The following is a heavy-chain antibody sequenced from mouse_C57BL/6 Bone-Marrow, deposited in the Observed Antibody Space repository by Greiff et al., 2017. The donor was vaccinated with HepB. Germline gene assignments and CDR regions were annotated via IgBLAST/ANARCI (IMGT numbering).Heavy chain of an antibody. J-gene: IGHJ1*03. CDR2: IDPSDSET. CDR1: GYTFTSYW. Sequence: QVQLKQPGAELVRPGSSVKLSCKASGYTFTSYWMHWVKQRPIQGLEWIGNIDPSDSETHYNQKFKDKATLTVDKSSSTAYMQLSSLTSEDSAVYYCASPVGGLRYFDVWGTGTTVTVSS. D-gene: IGHD3-1*01. V-gene: IGHV1-52*01. CDR3: ASPVGGLRYFDV.